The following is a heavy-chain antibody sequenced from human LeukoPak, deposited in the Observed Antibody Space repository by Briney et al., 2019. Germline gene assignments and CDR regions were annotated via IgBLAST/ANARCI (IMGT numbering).Heavy chain of an antibody. CDR2: IYSDNT. Sequence: GGSLRLSCTVSGFTVSSNSMSWVRQAPGKGLEWLSFIYSDNTHYSDSVKGRFTISRDNSKNTLYLQMNSLRAEDTAVYYCARRAGAYSHPYDYWGQGTLVTVSS. D-gene: IGHD4/OR15-4a*01. V-gene: IGHV3-53*01. CDR1: GFTVSSNS. J-gene: IGHJ4*02. CDR3: ARRAGAYSHPYDY.